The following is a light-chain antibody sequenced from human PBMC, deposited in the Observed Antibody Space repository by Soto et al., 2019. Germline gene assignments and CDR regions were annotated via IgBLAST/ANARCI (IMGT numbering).Light chain of an antibody. J-gene: IGLJ3*02. Sequence: NFMLTQPHSVSESPGKTGIISCTRSSGSIASNYVQWYQQRPGSSPTTVIYEDNQRPSGVPDRFSGSIDSSSNSASLTISGLETEDEADYFCQSYDATNQVFGGGTKLTVL. CDR2: EDN. CDR1: SGSIASNY. CDR3: QSYDATNQV. V-gene: IGLV6-57*01.